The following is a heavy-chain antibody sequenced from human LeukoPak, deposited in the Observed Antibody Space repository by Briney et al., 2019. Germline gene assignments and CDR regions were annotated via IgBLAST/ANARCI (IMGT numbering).Heavy chain of an antibody. CDR1: GFTFSNYW. CDR3: TRAYYGSEDY. V-gene: IGHV3-7*04. D-gene: IGHD3-22*01. J-gene: IGHJ4*02. CDR2: IKQDGSEK. Sequence: GGSPRLSCTASGFTFSNYWMSWVRQAPGKGLEWVANIKQDGSEKNYVDSVKGRFTISRDNAKNSLYLQMNSLRDDDTAVYYCTRAYYGSEDYWGQGTLVTVSS.